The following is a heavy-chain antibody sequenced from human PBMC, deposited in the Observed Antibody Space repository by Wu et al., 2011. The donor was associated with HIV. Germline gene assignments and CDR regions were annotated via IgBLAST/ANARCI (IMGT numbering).Heavy chain of an antibody. V-gene: IGHV1-2*02. J-gene: IGHJ6*02. Sequence: QVQLVQSGAEVKKPGASVKVSCKASGYTFTGYYMHWVRQAPGQGLEWMGWINPNSGGTNYAQKFQGRVTMTRDTSISTAYMELSRLRSDDTAVYYCAALSTSRYYYYGMDVWGQGTTVTVSS. CDR3: AALSTSRYYYYGMDV. D-gene: IGHD2/OR15-2a*01. CDR2: INPNSGGT. CDR1: GYTFTGYY.